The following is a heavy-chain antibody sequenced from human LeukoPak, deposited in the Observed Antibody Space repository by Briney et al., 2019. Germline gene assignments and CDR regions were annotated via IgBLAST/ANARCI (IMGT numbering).Heavy chain of an antibody. CDR1: GGTFSSYA. J-gene: IGHJ5*02. CDR2: IIPILGIA. V-gene: IGHV1-69*04. CDR3: ARDSKAAAEFWWFDP. Sequence: SVKVSCKASGGTFSSYAISWVRQTPGQGLEWMGRIIPILGIANYAQKFQGRVTITADKSTSTAYMELSSLRSEDTAVYYCARDSKAAAEFWWFDPWGQGTLVTVSS. D-gene: IGHD6-13*01.